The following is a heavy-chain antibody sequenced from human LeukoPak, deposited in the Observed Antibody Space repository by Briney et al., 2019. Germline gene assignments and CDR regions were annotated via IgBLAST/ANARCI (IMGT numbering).Heavy chain of an antibody. V-gene: IGHV4-59*01. CDR2: IYYSGST. CDR3: ARDGGYGTLVFDY. J-gene: IGHJ4*02. D-gene: IGHD5-18*01. CDR1: GASISNYD. Sequence: SETLSLTCTVSGASISNYDWSWIRQPPGKGLEWIGYIYYSGSTNYNPSLKSRVTISLDTSKNQFSLKLSSVTAADTAVYYCARDGGYGTLVFDYWGQGTLVTVSS.